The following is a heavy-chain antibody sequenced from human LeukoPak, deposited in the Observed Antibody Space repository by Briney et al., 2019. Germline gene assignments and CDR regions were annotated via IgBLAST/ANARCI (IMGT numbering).Heavy chain of an antibody. V-gene: IGHV3-30*19. Sequence: SGGSLRLSCAASGFTFSSYGMHWVRQAPGKGLEWVAVISYDGSNKYYADSVKGRFTISRDNSKNTLYLQMNSLRAEDTAVYYCAKDHQGYCSSTSCYAHDYWGQGTLVTVSS. CDR1: GFTFSSYG. J-gene: IGHJ4*02. CDR2: ISYDGSNK. D-gene: IGHD2-2*01. CDR3: AKDHQGYCSSTSCYAHDY.